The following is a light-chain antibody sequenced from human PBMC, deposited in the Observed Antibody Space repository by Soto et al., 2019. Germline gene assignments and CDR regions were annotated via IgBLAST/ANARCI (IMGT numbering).Light chain of an antibody. J-gene: IGKJ1*01. V-gene: IGKV3-15*01. CDR2: GAS. CDR1: QSISDT. CDR3: QQYNNWPWT. Sequence: EIVRTQSPVTLSVSPGGRATLSCRASQSISDTLAWYQQKPGQAPRLLIHGASTRAPGFPARFSGSGSGTDFALTISSLQSEDFAVYYCQQYNNWPWTFGQGTKVEIK.